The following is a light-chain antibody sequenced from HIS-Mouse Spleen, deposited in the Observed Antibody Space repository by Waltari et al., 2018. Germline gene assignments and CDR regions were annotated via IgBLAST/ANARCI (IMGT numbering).Light chain of an antibody. V-gene: IGLV2-23*01. CDR2: EGS. CDR3: CSYAGSSTWV. J-gene: IGLJ3*02. CDR1: SSDVGRYNL. Sequence: QSALTQPASVSGSPGQSITISCTGTSSDVGRYNLVSWYQQHTGKAPKLMIYEGSKRPSGVSNPFSGSKAGNTASLTISGLQAEDEADYCCCSYAGSSTWVFGGGTKLTVL.